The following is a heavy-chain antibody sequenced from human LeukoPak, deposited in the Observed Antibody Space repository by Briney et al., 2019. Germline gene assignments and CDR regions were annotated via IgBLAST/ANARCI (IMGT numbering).Heavy chain of an antibody. CDR1: GGTFSSYA. J-gene: IGHJ4*02. CDR3: ARGPKYDYVWGSGFDY. D-gene: IGHD3-16*01. Sequence: SVKVSCKASGGTFSSYAISWVRQAPGQGLEWMGGIIPIFGTANYAQKFQGRVTITADESTSTAYMELSSLRSEDTVVYYCARGPKYDYVWGSGFDYWGQGTLVTVSS. V-gene: IGHV1-69*13. CDR2: IIPIFGTA.